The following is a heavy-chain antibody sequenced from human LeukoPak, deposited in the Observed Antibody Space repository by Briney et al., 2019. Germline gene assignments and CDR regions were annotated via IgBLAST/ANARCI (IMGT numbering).Heavy chain of an antibody. CDR3: ARDEATVTTVPYYYYMDV. CDR1: GGNFSSYA. D-gene: IGHD4-17*01. V-gene: IGHV1-69*01. J-gene: IGHJ6*03. CDR2: IIPIFGTA. Sequence: ASVKVSCKASGGNFSSYAISWVRQAPGQGLEWMGGIIPIFGTANYAQKFQGRVTITADESTSTAYMELSSLRSEDTAVYYCARDEATVTTVPYYYYMDVWGKGTTVTVSS.